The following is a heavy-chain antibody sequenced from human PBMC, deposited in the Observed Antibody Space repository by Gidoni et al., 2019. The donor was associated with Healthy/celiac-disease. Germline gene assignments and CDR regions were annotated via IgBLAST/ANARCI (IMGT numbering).Heavy chain of an antibody. CDR3: ARDKRGYSYGS. Sequence: QVQLQESGPGLVKPSQTLSLTGRVSGGSISSGDYYWSWIRQPQGKGLECIGYIYYSRSTYYIPSLKSRVTISVDTSKNQFSLKLSSVTAADTAVYYCARDKRGYSYGSWGQGTLVTVSS. D-gene: IGHD5-18*01. CDR1: GGSISSGDYY. CDR2: IYYSRST. J-gene: IGHJ5*02. V-gene: IGHV4-30-4*01.